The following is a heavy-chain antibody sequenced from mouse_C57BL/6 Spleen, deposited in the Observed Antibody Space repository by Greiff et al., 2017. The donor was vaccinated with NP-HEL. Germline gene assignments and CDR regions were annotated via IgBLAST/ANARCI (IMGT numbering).Heavy chain of an antibody. CDR2: ISYDGSN. V-gene: IGHV3-6*01. Sequence: EVQLVESGPGLVKPSQSLSLTCSVTGYSITSGYYWNWIRQFPGNKLEWMGYISYDGSNNYNPSLKNRISITRDTSKNQFFLKLNSVTTEDTATYYCARAGDAPFAYWGQGTLVTVSA. CDR3: ARAGDAPFAY. J-gene: IGHJ3*01. CDR1: GYSITSGYY.